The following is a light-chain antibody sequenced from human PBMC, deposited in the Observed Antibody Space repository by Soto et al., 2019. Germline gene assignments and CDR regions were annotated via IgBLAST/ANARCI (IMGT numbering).Light chain of an antibody. V-gene: IGLV2-14*01. CDR3: SSYTSSSTDV. CDR2: DVS. CDR1: SSDVGGYNY. J-gene: IGLJ1*01. Sequence: QSALTQPASVSGSPGQSITISCTGTSSDVGGYNYVSWYQQHPGKAPKLMIYDVSNRPSGVSNRFSGSKAGNTSSLTISGHQGEDEADYYCSSYTSSSTDVLGTGTKVTVL.